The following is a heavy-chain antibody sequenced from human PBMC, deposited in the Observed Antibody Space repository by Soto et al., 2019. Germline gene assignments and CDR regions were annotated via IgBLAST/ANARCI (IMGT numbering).Heavy chain of an antibody. Sequence: EVQLVESGGGLVKPGGSLRLSCAVSGFTFSSYSMNWVRQAPGKGLEWVSTISSSSSYIYYADSVKGRFTISRDNAKNSLYLQMNSLRAEDTAVYYCARGSYIWGSYRPSGAFDIWGQGTMVTVSS. V-gene: IGHV3-21*01. CDR1: GFTFSSYS. CDR3: ARGSYIWGSYRPSGAFDI. J-gene: IGHJ3*02. D-gene: IGHD3-16*02. CDR2: ISSSSSYI.